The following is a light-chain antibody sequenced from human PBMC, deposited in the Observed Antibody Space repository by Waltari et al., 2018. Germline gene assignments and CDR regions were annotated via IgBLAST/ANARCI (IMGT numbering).Light chain of an antibody. CDR2: EVT. CDR1: SSDVGGYNH. V-gene: IGLV2-14*01. Sequence: QSALTQPASVSGSPGQSITISCTGTSSDVGGYNHDSWYQQQPGKAPKLLILEVTNRPSGISNRFSGSKSGNTASLTISGLQAEDEGEYYCSSFTTIGTLVVFGGGTKVTVL. J-gene: IGLJ2*01. CDR3: SSFTTIGTLVV.